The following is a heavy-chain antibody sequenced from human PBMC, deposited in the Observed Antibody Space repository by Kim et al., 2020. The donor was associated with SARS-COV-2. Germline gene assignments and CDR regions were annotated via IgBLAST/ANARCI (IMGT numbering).Heavy chain of an antibody. D-gene: IGHD5-18*01. CDR2: IIPIFGTA. V-gene: IGHV1-69*13. CDR3: AREDTAMGQLDY. Sequence: SVKVSCKASGGTFSSYAISWVRQAPGQGLEWMGGIIPIFGTANYAQKFQGRVTITADESTSTAYMELSSLRSEDTAVYYCAREDTAMGQLDYWGQGTLVTVSS. J-gene: IGHJ4*02. CDR1: GGTFSSYA.